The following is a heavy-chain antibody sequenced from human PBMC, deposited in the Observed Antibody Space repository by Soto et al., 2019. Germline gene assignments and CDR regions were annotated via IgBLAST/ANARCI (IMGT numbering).Heavy chain of an antibody. CDR3: VREIQLWPLDP. V-gene: IGHV3-74*03. Sequence: EVQLVESGGGLVQPGESLRLSCAASGLTFRSYWMHWVRQAPGKGLVWVSRINTDGSVAMYVDSVKGRFTISRDNAKNPLYLHMNSLSAEDAAVYYCVREIQLWPLDPWAQGPLVPVSS. J-gene: IGHJ5*02. CDR2: INTDGSVA. D-gene: IGHD2-21*01. CDR1: GLTFRSYW.